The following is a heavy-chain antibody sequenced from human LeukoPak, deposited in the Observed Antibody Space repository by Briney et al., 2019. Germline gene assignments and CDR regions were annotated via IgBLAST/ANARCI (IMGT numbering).Heavy chain of an antibody. CDR1: GYSFTSYW. CDR3: ARTHLGYCSGGSCYSDWYFDL. D-gene: IGHD2-15*01. J-gene: IGHJ2*01. V-gene: IGHV5-51*01. CDR2: IYPGDSDT. Sequence: GESLQISCKGSGYSFTSYWIGWVRQMPGKGLEWMGNIYPGDSDTRYSPSFQGQVTISADKSISTAYLQWSSLKASDTAMYYCARTHLGYCSGGSCYSDWYFDLWGRGTLVTVSS.